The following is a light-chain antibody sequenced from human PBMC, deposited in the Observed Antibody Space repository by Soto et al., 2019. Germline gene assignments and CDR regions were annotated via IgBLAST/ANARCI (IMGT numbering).Light chain of an antibody. CDR3: QQSYSTMYT. V-gene: IGKV1-39*01. CDR2: SAS. Sequence: DIQMTQTPSSLSASVGDRVTITCRASQSVYTSLNWYQQNPGKPPNLLIYSASTLQGGVPSRFSGSGSGTDFTLTISRLQPEDFATSFCQQSYSTMYTFGQGTKVEI. J-gene: IGKJ2*01. CDR1: QSVYTS.